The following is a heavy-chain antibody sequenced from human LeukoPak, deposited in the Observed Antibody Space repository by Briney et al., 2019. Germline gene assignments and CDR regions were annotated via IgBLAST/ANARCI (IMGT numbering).Heavy chain of an antibody. D-gene: IGHD4-17*01. V-gene: IGHV3-23*01. CDR1: GFTYSSYA. CDR2: ISGSGGST. Sequence: PGGSLRLSCAVSGFTYSSYAMRWVRQAPGKELEWVSAISGSGGSTYYADSVKGRFTISRDNSKNTLYLQMNSLRAEDTAVYYCAKKEGTVTWGVDYWGQGTLVTVSS. CDR3: AKKEGTVTWGVDY. J-gene: IGHJ4*02.